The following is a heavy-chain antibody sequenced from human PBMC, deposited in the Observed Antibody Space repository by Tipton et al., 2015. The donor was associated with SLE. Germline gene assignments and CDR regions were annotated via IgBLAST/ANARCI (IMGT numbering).Heavy chain of an antibody. CDR3: ARVQYGDRYFDY. D-gene: IGHD4-17*01. Sequence: LRLSCTVSGGSISSGSYYWSWIRQPAGKGLEWIGRIYTFGNTHYNPSLKSRVTISVDTSKNQFTLKLSSVTAANTAVYYCARVQYGDRYFDYWGQGTLFTVSS. J-gene: IGHJ4*02. CDR2: IYTFGNT. V-gene: IGHV4-61*02. CDR1: GGSISSGSYY.